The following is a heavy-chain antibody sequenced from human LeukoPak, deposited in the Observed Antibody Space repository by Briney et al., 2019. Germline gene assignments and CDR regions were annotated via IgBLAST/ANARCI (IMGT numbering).Heavy chain of an antibody. CDR2: ISYDGSNK. V-gene: IGHV3-30*18. Sequence: GGSLRLSCAASGFTFSSYGMHWVRQAPGKGLEWVAVISYDGSNKYYADSVKGRFTISRDNSKNTLYLQMNSLRAEDTAVYYCAKDQRSIAADQSYGMDVWGKGTTVTVSS. CDR3: AKDQRSIAADQSYGMDV. D-gene: IGHD6-13*01. J-gene: IGHJ6*04. CDR1: GFTFSSYG.